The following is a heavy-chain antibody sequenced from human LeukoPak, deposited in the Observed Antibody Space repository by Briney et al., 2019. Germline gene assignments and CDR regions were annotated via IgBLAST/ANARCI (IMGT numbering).Heavy chain of an antibody. CDR2: IVVGSGNT. Sequence: GASVKVSCKASGFTFTSSAMQWVRQARGQRLEWIGWIVVGSGNTNYAQKFQERVTITRDMSTSTAYMELSSLRSEDTAVYYCAAVADYVWGSSVYSAFDIWGQGTMVTVSS. CDR3: AAVADYVWGSSVYSAFDI. V-gene: IGHV1-58*02. CDR1: GFTFTSSA. D-gene: IGHD3-16*01. J-gene: IGHJ3*02.